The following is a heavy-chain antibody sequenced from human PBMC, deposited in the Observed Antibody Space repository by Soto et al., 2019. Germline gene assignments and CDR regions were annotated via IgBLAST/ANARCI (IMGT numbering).Heavy chain of an antibody. J-gene: IGHJ4*02. CDR2: IAYEESTT. Sequence: EVQQVQSGGGLVQPGGSLRLSCAASGFTFRNYWMHWIRQAPGQGLVWVSRIAYEESTTTYADSVKGRFTISRDNAKNTLYLQMNSLRAEDTAVYYCARGGGSHAHPPDYWGQGTLVTVSS. V-gene: IGHV3-74*01. CDR1: GFTFRNYW. CDR3: ARGGGSHAHPPDY. D-gene: IGHD1-26*01.